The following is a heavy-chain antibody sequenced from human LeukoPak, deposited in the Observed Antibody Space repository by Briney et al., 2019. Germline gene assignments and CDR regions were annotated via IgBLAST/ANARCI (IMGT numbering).Heavy chain of an antibody. CDR1: GFTFSSYA. Sequence: GGSLRLSCAAPGFTFSSYAMSWVRQAPGKGLEWVSAISGSGGSTYYADSVKGRFTISRDNSKNTLYLQMNSLRAEDTAVYYCAKDLGYCSGGSCYGWFDPWGQGTLVTVSS. J-gene: IGHJ5*02. V-gene: IGHV3-23*01. CDR3: AKDLGYCSGGSCYGWFDP. CDR2: ISGSGGST. D-gene: IGHD2-15*01.